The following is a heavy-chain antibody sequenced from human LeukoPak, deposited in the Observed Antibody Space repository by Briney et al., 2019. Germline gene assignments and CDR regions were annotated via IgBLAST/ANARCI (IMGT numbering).Heavy chain of an antibody. Sequence: GGSLRLSCAASGFSFSFSNMNWVRQAPGKGLVWVSRINSDGSSTSYADSVKGRFTISRDNAKNTLYLQMNSLRAEDTAVYYCARGPPTTFSNWFDPWGQGTLVTVSS. V-gene: IGHV3-74*01. CDR2: INSDGSST. J-gene: IGHJ5*02. CDR1: GFSFSFSN. CDR3: ARGPPTTFSNWFDP. D-gene: IGHD1-26*01.